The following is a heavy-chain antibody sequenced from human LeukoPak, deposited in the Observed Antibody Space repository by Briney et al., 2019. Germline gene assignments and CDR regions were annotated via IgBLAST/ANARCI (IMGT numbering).Heavy chain of an antibody. CDR2: IIPIFGTA. J-gene: IGHJ4*02. Sequence: SVKVSCKASGGTFSSYAISWVRQAPGQGLEWMGGIIPIFGTANYAQKFQGRVTITADEPTSTAYMELSSLRSEDTAVYYCARAPGDSSGYGFGYYFDYWGQGTLVTVSS. D-gene: IGHD3-22*01. CDR1: GGTFSSYA. CDR3: ARAPGDSSGYGFGYYFDY. V-gene: IGHV1-69*13.